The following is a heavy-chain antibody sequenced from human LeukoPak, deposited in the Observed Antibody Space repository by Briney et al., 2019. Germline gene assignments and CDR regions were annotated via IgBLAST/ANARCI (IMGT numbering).Heavy chain of an antibody. V-gene: IGHV3-7*05. J-gene: IGHJ4*02. CDR3: ARSNREFASGTGDY. CDR2: INQVGSQK. D-gene: IGHD1-14*01. Sequence: PGGSLRLSCAASGFTFSSHWRSWVRQGPGKGLEWVGDINQVGSQKYYVDSVKGRLSIYRDNAKSSLYLQMHSLRAQDTAVYYCARSNREFASGTGDYWGQGTLVTVSS. CDR1: GFTFSSHW.